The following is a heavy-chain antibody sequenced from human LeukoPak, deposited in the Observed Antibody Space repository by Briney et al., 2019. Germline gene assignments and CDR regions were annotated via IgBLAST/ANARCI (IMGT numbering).Heavy chain of an antibody. V-gene: IGHV4-59*12. Sequence: SETLSLTCTVSGGSISSYYWSWIRQPPGKGLEWIGYIYYSGSTNYNPSLKSRVTISVDTSKNQFSLKLSSVTAADTAVYYCAGQLVRYYGMDVWGQGITVTVSS. CDR3: AGQLVRYYGMDV. D-gene: IGHD6-13*01. CDR2: IYYSGST. J-gene: IGHJ6*02. CDR1: GGSISSYY.